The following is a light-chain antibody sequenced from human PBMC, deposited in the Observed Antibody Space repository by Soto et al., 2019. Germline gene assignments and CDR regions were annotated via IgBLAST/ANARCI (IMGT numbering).Light chain of an antibody. CDR2: DVS. Sequence: QSALTQPRSVSGSPGQSVTISCTVTSSDVGGYNYVSWYQQHPGKAPKLMIYDVSKRPSGGPDRFSGSKSGNTASLTISGLQAEDEADYYCCSYAGSYTYVFGTGTKVTVL. V-gene: IGLV2-11*01. CDR1: SSDVGGYNY. CDR3: CSYAGSYTYV. J-gene: IGLJ1*01.